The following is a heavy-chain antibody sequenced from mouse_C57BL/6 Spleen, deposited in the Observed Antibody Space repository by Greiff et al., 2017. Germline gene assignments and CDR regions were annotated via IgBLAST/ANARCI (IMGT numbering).Heavy chain of an antibody. D-gene: IGHD1-1*01. CDR1: GFSFNTSA. CDR3: VRHTDYYA. Sequence: EVMLVESGGGLVQPKGSLKLSCAASGFSFNTSAMNWVRQTPGKGLEWVARIRSKDNNYATNDADSVKDRFTISRDDSESMLYLQMNNLKTEDTAMYYCVRHTDYYA. J-gene: IGHJ4*01. CDR2: IRSKDNNYAT. V-gene: IGHV10-1*01.